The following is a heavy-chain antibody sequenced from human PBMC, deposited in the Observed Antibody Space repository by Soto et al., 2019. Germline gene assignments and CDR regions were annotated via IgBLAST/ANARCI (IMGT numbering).Heavy chain of an antibody. D-gene: IGHD3-22*01. Sequence: QLQLQESGPGLVKPSETLSLTCTVSGGSFSSSTYYWGWIRQPPGKGLEWIGSMYSGGNTYYNPFPNSLFTVSVDTSKNHSSLKLTSVTAADTAMYYCARQPYDSTGYYYGAWGQGTLVTVSS. V-gene: IGHV4-39*01. CDR2: MYSGGNT. CDR3: ARQPYDSTGYYYGA. J-gene: IGHJ5*02. CDR1: GGSFSSSTYY.